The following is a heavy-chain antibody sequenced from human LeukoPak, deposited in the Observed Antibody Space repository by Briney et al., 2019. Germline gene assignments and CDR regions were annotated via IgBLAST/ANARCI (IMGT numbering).Heavy chain of an antibody. CDR1: GGSISSGDYY. J-gene: IGHJ4*02. D-gene: IGHD1-26*01. CDR3: AREVEAEGALDY. Sequence: SQTLSLTCTVSGGSISSGDYYWSWIRQPPGKGLEWIGYIYYSGSTYYNPSLKSRVTISVDTSKNQFSLKLSSVTAADTAVYYCAREVEAEGALDYWGQGTLVTVSS. V-gene: IGHV4-30-4*01. CDR2: IYYSGST.